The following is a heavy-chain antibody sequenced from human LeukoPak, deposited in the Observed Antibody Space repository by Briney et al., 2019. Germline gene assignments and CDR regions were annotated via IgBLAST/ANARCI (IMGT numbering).Heavy chain of an antibody. Sequence: PSETLSLTCTVSGGSISSNYCNWIRQRPGTGMERIGYVYTSGSTNYNPSLTSRVPISVSASKYQYSLNLSSVTAADTDVDYCSRQGPAFGVVMSAAFDIWGQGTMVTVSS. D-gene: IGHD3-3*01. CDR2: VYTSGST. CDR3: SRQGPAFGVVMSAAFDI. J-gene: IGHJ3*02. V-gene: IGHV4-4*08. CDR1: GGSISSNY.